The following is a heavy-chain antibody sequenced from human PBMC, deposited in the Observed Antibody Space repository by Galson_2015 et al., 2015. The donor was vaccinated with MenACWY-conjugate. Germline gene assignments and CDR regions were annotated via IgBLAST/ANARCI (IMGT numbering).Heavy chain of an antibody. CDR1: GITLSGRW. CDR2: INSEGTSI. Sequence: LRLSCAASGITLSGRWMHWIRQTPETGLVWVARINSEGTSIAYADSVKGRFTISRDNAKNTLNLQMNSLRAEDSALYYCVREGVYCPHGVCYMATFDYWGQGTLVAVSS. V-gene: IGHV3-74*03. J-gene: IGHJ4*02. D-gene: IGHD2-8*01. CDR3: VREGVYCPHGVCYMATFDY.